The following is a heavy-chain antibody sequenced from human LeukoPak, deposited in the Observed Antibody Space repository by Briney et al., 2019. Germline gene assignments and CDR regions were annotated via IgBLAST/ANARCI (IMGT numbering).Heavy chain of an antibody. V-gene: IGHV4-34*01. CDR1: SASFSGYY. Sequence: SQTLSLTCAVDSASFSGYYWSWIRQPPGKGLEWIGEINHSGSTNYNPSLKSRVTISVDTSKNQFSLKLSSVTAADTAVYYCARGQRRPYYYDSSGYVRVPSLGHAFDIWGQGTMVTVSS. D-gene: IGHD3-22*01. CDR2: INHSGST. J-gene: IGHJ3*02. CDR3: ARGQRRPYYYDSSGYVRVPSLGHAFDI.